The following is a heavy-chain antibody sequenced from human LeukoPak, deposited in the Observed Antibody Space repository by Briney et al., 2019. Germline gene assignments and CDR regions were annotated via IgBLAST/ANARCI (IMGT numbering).Heavy chain of an antibody. D-gene: IGHD3-10*01. CDR3: AGGYKSGPGSY. J-gene: IGHJ4*02. CDR1: GFTFSSFE. Sequence: GGSLRLSCAASGFTFSSFEMNWIRQAPEKGLEWVSYISSIGSTIYYADSVKGRFTISRDNAKNSLYLQMNSLRAEDRAVYYCAGGYKSGPGSYWGRGTLVTVSS. CDR2: ISSIGSTI. V-gene: IGHV3-48*03.